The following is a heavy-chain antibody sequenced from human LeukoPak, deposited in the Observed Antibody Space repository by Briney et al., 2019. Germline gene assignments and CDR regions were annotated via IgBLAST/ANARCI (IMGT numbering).Heavy chain of an antibody. Sequence: PGGSLRPSCAASGFTFDDYAMHWVRQAPGKGLEWVSGISWNSGSIGYADSVKGRFTISRDNAKNSLYLQMNSLRAEDTALYYCAKVSRDYFDYWGQGTLVTVSS. J-gene: IGHJ4*02. D-gene: IGHD2/OR15-2a*01. V-gene: IGHV3-9*01. CDR2: ISWNSGSI. CDR3: AKVSRDYFDY. CDR1: GFTFDDYA.